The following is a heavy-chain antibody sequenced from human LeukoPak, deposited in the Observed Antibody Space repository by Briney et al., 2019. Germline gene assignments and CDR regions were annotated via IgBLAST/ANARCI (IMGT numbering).Heavy chain of an antibody. CDR1: GFTVSSNY. V-gene: IGHV3-13*01. D-gene: IGHD2-15*01. CDR2: IDTTGDT. J-gene: IGHJ6*03. CDR3: ARDRGGGHMDV. Sequence: SGGSLRLSCAASGFTVSSNYMSWVRQATGKGLEWVSAIDTTGDTYYSGSVKGRFTISRENAKNSLYLQMNSLRAGDTAVYYCARDRGGGHMDVWGKGTTVTISS.